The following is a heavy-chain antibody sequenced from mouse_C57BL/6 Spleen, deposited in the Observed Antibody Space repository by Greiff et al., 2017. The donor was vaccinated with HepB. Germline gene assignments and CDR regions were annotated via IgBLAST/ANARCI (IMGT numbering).Heavy chain of an antibody. V-gene: IGHV2-2*01. Sequence: QVQLQQSGPGLVQPSQSLSITCTVSGFSLTSYGVHWVRQSPGKGLEWLGVIWSGGSTDYNAAFISRLSISKDNSKSQVFFKMNSLQADDTAIYHCARKRGDYAMDYWGQGTSVTVSS. CDR3: ARKRGDYAMDY. J-gene: IGHJ4*01. CDR1: GFSLTSYG. CDR2: IWSGGST.